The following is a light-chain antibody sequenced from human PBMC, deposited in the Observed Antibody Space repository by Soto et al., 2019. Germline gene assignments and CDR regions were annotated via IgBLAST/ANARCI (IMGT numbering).Light chain of an antibody. Sequence: QSALTQSPSASGSPGQSVTISCTGTSSDIGGYNYVSWYQQHPGKAPKLMIYDVSKRPSGVPDRFSGSKSGNTASLTISGLQAEDEADYYCCSYAGSYTLVFGGGTKLTVL. CDR3: CSYAGSYTLV. V-gene: IGLV2-11*01. CDR1: SSDIGGYNY. J-gene: IGLJ2*01. CDR2: DVS.